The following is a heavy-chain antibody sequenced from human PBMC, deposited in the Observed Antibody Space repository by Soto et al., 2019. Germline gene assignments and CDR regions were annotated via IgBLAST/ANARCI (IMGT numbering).Heavy chain of an antibody. Sequence: GGSLRLSCTASGFTFGDYAMSWFRQAPGKGLGWVSAISGSGGSTYYADSVKGRFTISRDNSKNTLYLQMNSLRAEDTAVYYCAKDATVTTSCFDYWCQGTLVTVSS. J-gene: IGHJ4*02. CDR2: ISGSGGST. CDR1: GFTFGDYA. V-gene: IGHV3-23*01. CDR3: AKDATVTTSCFDY. D-gene: IGHD4-17*01.